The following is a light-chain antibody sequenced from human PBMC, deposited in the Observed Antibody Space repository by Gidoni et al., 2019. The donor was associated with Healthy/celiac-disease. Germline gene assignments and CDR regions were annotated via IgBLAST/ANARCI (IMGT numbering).Light chain of an antibody. CDR1: SSNIGAVYD. Sequence: PDQRVTISCTGSSSNIGAVYDVHWYQQLPGTAPKLLIYGNSNRPSGVPDRFSGSKSGTSASLAITGLQAEDEADYYCQSYDSSLSGSVFGGGTKLTVL. V-gene: IGLV1-40*01. CDR3: QSYDSSLSGSV. CDR2: GNS. J-gene: IGLJ2*01.